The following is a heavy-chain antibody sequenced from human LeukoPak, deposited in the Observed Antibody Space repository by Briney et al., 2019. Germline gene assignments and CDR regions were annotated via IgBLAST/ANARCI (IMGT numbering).Heavy chain of an antibody. J-gene: IGHJ4*02. V-gene: IGHV3-21*01. CDR1: GFTFSRYS. CDR2: ITSRSDYI. Sequence: GGSLRLSCAPSGFTFSRYSMNWVRQAPGKGLEWVSSITSRSDYISYADSVKGRFTISRDNAKNSLYLQMNSLRAEDTAVYYCARGRGYSWYFDSWGLGTLVTVSS. D-gene: IGHD3-10*01. CDR3: ARGRGYSWYFDS.